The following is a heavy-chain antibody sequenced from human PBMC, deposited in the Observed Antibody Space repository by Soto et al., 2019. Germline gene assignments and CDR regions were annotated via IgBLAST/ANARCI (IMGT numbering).Heavy chain of an antibody. D-gene: IGHD6-19*01. J-gene: IGHJ4*02. CDR1: GFTFSSYG. CDR3: AKDSLVGIAVAIDY. CDR2: ISYDGSNK. V-gene: IGHV3-30*18. Sequence: GGSLRLSCAASGFTFSSYGMHWVRQAPGKGLEWVAVISYDGSNKYYADSVKGRFTISRDNSKNTLYLQMNSLRAEDTAVYYCAKDSLVGIAVAIDYWGQGTLVTVSS.